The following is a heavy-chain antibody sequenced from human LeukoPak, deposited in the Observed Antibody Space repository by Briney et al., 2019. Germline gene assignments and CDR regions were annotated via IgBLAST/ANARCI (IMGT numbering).Heavy chain of an antibody. CDR2: VHSGGNT. Sequence: GGSLRLSCAASGFTVSGNYMSWVRQAPGKGLEWVSVVHSGGNTYYADSVKGRFAISRDNSKNTLYLQMNSLRAEDTAVYFRARASTSGWDGFDHWGQGTLVTVS. J-gene: IGHJ4*02. CDR1: GFTVSGNY. V-gene: IGHV3-53*01. D-gene: IGHD6-19*01. CDR3: ARASTSGWDGFDH.